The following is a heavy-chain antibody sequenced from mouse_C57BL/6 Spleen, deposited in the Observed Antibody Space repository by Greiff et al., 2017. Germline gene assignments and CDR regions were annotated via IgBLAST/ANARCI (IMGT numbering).Heavy chain of an antibody. CDR2: IYPSDSET. CDR1: GYTFTSYW. J-gene: IGHJ2*01. V-gene: IGHV1-61*01. Sequence: VQLQQPGAELVRPGSSVKLSCKASGYTFTSYWMDWVKQRPGQGLEWIGNIYPSDSETHYNQKFKDKATLTVDKSSSTAYMQRSSLTSEDSAVYYCAREITTVVANYFDYWGQGTTLTVSS. D-gene: IGHD1-1*01. CDR3: AREITTVVANYFDY.